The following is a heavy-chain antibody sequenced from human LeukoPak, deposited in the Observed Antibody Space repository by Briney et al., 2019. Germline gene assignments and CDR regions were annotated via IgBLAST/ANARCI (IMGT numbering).Heavy chain of an antibody. CDR2: IYTSGST. Sequence: SETLSLTCTVSGNSISSGDNYWSWIRQPAGKGLEWIGRIYTSGSTNYNPSLKSRVTISVDTSKNQFSLKLSSVTAADTAVYYCARLRGGYDSSGYYDYWGQGTLVTVSS. J-gene: IGHJ4*02. CDR3: ARLRGGYDSSGYYDY. CDR1: GNSISSGDNY. D-gene: IGHD3-22*01. V-gene: IGHV4-61*02.